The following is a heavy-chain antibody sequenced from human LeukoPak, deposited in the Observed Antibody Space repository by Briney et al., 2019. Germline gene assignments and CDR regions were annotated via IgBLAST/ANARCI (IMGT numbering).Heavy chain of an antibody. CDR1: GYAFTSYN. D-gene: IGHD3-3*01. Sequence: ASVKVSCKASGYAFTSYNIHWVRQAPGQRPEWMGWINAGNGNTKYSQKFQGRVTITRDTSASIAHMEMNSLRSEDTAVYYCARDSESHMVWSYYGMDVWGQGTSVTVSS. V-gene: IGHV1-3*01. CDR3: ARDSESHMVWSYYGMDV. J-gene: IGHJ6*02. CDR2: INAGNGNT.